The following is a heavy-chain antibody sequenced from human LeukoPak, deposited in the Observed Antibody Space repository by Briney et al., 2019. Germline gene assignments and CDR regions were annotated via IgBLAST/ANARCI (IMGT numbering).Heavy chain of an antibody. CDR3: LGTFYYDSSGGDY. V-gene: IGHV1-18*01. D-gene: IGHD3-22*01. CDR2: ISAYNGNT. CDR1: GYTFTSYG. Sequence: ASVKVSSKASGYTFTSYGISWVRQAPGQGLEWMGWISAYNGNTNYAQKLQGRVTMTTDTSTSTAYMELRSLRSDDTAVYYCLGTFYYDSSGGDYWGQGTLVTVSS. J-gene: IGHJ4*02.